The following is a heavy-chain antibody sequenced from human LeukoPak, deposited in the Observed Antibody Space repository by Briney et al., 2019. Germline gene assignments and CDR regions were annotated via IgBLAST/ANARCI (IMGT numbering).Heavy chain of an antibody. Sequence: SETLSLTCTVSGGSISSYYWSWIRQPPGKGLEWIGYIYYSGSTNYNPSLKSRVTISVDTSKNQFSLKLSSVTAADAAVYYCARAPHYDPPLDWGQGSLVTVSS. CDR1: GGSISSYY. J-gene: IGHJ4*02. V-gene: IGHV4-59*01. CDR2: IYYSGST. D-gene: IGHD3-3*01. CDR3: ARAPHYDPPLD.